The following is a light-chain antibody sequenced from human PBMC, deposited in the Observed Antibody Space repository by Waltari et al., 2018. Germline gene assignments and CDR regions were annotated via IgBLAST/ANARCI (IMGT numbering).Light chain of an antibody. J-gene: IGLJ3*02. CDR2: INSDGSQ. Sequence: QLVLTQSPSASASLGASVKLTCTLDSGHSTNIVAWLQHQAEKGPRYLMKINSDGSQNMGDEIPDRFSGSSSGAERYLSISSVQSEDEADYFCQTGGHGTWVFGGGTKLTVL. CDR1: SGHSTNI. V-gene: IGLV4-69*01. CDR3: QTGGHGTWV.